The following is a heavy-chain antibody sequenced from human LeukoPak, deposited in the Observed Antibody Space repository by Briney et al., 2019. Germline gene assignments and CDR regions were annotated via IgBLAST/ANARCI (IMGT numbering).Heavy chain of an antibody. D-gene: IGHD3-9*01. CDR2: IYYSGST. CDR3: ARLTKGRYFDYIFDY. J-gene: IGHJ4*02. V-gene: IGHV4-39*01. CDR1: GGSVSNTDFY. Sequence: SETLSLTYTVSGGSVSNTDFYWGWIRQPPGKGLQWIGNIYYSGSTYYNPSLNSRVTMSVDTSKNQFSLKMTSVTAADTAVYYCARLTKGRYFDYIFDYWGQGTLFTVSS.